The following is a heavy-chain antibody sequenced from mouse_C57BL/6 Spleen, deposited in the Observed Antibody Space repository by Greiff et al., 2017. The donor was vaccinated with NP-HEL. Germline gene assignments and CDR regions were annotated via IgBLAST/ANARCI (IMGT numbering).Heavy chain of an antibody. J-gene: IGHJ4*01. CDR2: IYPGSGNT. CDR1: GYSFTSYY. Sequence: QVQLKESGPELVKPGASVKISCKASGYSFTSYYIHWVKQRPGQGLEWIGWIYPGSGNTKYNEKFKGKATLTADTSSSTAYMQLSSLTSEDSAVYYCARGGYAMDYWGQGTSVTVSS. CDR3: ARGGYAMDY. V-gene: IGHV1-66*01.